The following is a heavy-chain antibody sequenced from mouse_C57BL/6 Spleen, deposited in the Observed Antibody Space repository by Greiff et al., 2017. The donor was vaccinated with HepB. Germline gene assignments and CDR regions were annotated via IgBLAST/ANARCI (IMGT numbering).Heavy chain of an antibody. CDR1: GYSFTDYN. CDR3: ARGSYYGSSLDYYAMDY. D-gene: IGHD1-1*01. J-gene: IGHJ4*01. V-gene: IGHV1-39*01. CDR2: INPNYGTT. Sequence: EVQLQQSGPELVKPGASVKISCKASGYSFTDYNMNWVKQSNGKSLEWIGVINPNYGTTSYNQKFKGKATLTVDQSSSTAYMQLNSLTSEDSAVYYCARGSYYGSSLDYYAMDYWGQGTSVTVSS.